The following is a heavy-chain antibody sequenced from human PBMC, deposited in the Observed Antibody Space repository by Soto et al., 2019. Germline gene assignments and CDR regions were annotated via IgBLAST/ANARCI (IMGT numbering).Heavy chain of an antibody. D-gene: IGHD5-18*01. J-gene: IGHJ4*02. Sequence: QLQLQESGPGLVKPSETLSLTCTVSGGSISSSSYYWGWIRQPPGKGLEWIGSIYYSGSTYYNPSLKSRVTISVDTSKNQFSLKLSSVTAADTAVYYCARHHSYGSYYFDYWGQGTLVTVSS. CDR1: GGSISSSSYY. CDR2: IYYSGST. V-gene: IGHV4-39*01. CDR3: ARHHSYGSYYFDY.